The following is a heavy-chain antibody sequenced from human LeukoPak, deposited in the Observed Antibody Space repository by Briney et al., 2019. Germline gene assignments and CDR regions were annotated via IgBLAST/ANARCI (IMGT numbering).Heavy chain of an antibody. CDR2: IYYSGST. CDR3: ARTFSSGWLNTYYFDY. V-gene: IGHV4-59*01. CDR1: GGSISSYY. J-gene: IGHJ4*02. Sequence: PSETLSLTCTVSGGSISSYYWSWIRQPPGKGLEWIGYIYYSGSTNYNPSLKSRVTISVDTSKNQFSLKLSSVTAADTAVYYCARTFSSGWLNTYYFDYWGQGTLVTVSS. D-gene: IGHD6-19*01.